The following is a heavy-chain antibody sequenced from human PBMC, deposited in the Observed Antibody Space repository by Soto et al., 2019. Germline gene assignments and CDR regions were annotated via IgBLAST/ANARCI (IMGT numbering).Heavy chain of an antibody. CDR1: GGTFSSYA. D-gene: IGHD6-6*01. CDR3: ARDPYSSSSGLEWFDP. V-gene: IGHV1-69*13. Sequence: SVKVSCKASGGTFSSYAISWVRQAPGQGLEWMGGIIPIFGTANYAQKFQGRVTITADESTSTAYMELSSLRSEDTAVYYCARDPYSSSSGLEWFDPWGQGTLVTVSS. J-gene: IGHJ5*02. CDR2: IIPIFGTA.